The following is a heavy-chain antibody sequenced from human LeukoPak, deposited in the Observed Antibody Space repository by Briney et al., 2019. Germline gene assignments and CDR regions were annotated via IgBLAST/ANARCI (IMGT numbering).Heavy chain of an antibody. CDR2: LDPSDSYT. Sequence: RGESLKISCKGSGYSFTSYWISWVRQMPGKGLEWMGRLDPSDSYTNYSPSFQGHVTISADKSISTAYLQWSSLKASDTAVYHCARHRMPGIAVAASDYWGQGTLVTVSS. V-gene: IGHV5-10-1*01. CDR3: ARHRMPGIAVAASDY. D-gene: IGHD6-19*01. J-gene: IGHJ4*02. CDR1: GYSFTSYW.